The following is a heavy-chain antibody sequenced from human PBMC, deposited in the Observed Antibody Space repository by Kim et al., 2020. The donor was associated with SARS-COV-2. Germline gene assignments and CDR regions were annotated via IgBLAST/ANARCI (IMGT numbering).Heavy chain of an antibody. CDR3: ARGGLSYGSSYFFDF. CDR1: GGSISTYY. V-gene: IGHV4-59*01. Sequence: SETLSLTCTVSGGSISTYYWTWIRQPPGKGLEWIGYIFYSGSTSYNPSLKSRVTVSVDTPKNQFSLKLNSVTAADTAIYYCARGGLSYGSSYFFDFWGQGTLVTVSS. J-gene: IGHJ4*02. D-gene: IGHD6-6*01. CDR2: IFYSGST.